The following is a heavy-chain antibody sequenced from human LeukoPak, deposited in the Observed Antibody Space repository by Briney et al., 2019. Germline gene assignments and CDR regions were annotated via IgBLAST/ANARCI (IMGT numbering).Heavy chain of an antibody. D-gene: IGHD2-15*01. Sequence: ASVKVSCKASGGTFSSYAISLVRQAPGQGLEWMGRIIPILGIANYAQKFQGRVTITADKSTSTAYMELSSLRSEDTAVYYCARAAYCSGGSCYSGYFDYWGQGTLVTVSS. CDR1: GGTFSSYA. CDR2: IIPILGIA. J-gene: IGHJ4*02. V-gene: IGHV1-69*04. CDR3: ARAAYCSGGSCYSGYFDY.